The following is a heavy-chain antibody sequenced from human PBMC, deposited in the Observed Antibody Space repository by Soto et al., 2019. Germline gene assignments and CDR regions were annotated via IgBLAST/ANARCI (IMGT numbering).Heavy chain of an antibody. V-gene: IGHV3-30*18. D-gene: IGHD2-2*03. J-gene: IGHJ4*02. Sequence: GGSLRLSCAASGFTFRSYGMHWVRQAPGKGLEWVAVISYDGSNKYYADSVKGRFTISRDNSKNTLYLQMNSLRAEDTAVYYCAKGLDIVVVPAADYWGQGTLVTVSS. CDR1: GFTFRSYG. CDR3: AKGLDIVVVPAADY. CDR2: ISYDGSNK.